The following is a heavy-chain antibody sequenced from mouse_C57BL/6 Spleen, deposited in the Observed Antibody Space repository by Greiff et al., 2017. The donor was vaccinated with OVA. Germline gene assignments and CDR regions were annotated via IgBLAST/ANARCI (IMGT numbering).Heavy chain of an antibody. CDR2: IYPGDGDT. Sequence: QVQLQQSGPELVKPGASVKISCKASGYAFSSSWMNWVKQRPGKGLEWIGRIYPGDGDTNYNGKFKGKAPLTADTSSSTAYMQLSSLTSEDSAVYFCSRSPLYNCYYVLAYWGKGTLVTVSA. CDR1: GYAFSSSW. V-gene: IGHV1-82*01. D-gene: IGHD2-3*01. J-gene: IGHJ3*01. CDR3: SRSPLYNCYYVLAY.